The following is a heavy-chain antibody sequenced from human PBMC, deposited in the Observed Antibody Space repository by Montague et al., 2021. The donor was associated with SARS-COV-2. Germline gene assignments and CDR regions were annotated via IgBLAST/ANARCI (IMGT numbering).Heavy chain of an antibody. CDR2: ISDSGST. V-gene: IGHV4-59*08. J-gene: IGHJ4*02. CDR1: GGSISSFY. Sequence: TLSLTCTVSGGSISSFYWSWFRQPPGKGLEWIGYISDSGSTNYNPSLTSRITMSVDTSKNQFSLKVNSVTAADTAVYYCARHYSATLPAVYWGQGTLVTVSS. CDR3: ARHYSATLPAVY. D-gene: IGHD2-15*01.